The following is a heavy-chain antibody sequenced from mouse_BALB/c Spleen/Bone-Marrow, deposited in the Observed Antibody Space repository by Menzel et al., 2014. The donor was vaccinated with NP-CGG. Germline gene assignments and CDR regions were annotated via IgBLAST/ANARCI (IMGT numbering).Heavy chain of an antibody. CDR1: GFTFSSYA. J-gene: IGHJ2*01. Sequence: EVHLVESGGGLVKPGGSLKLSCAASGFTFSSYATSWVRQTPEKRLEWVATISSGGSYTYYPDSVKGRFTISRDNAKNTLYLQMSSLRSEDTAMYYCARHGITRLLDYWGQGTTLTVSS. D-gene: IGHD2-4*01. CDR3: ARHGITRLLDY. V-gene: IGHV5-9-3*01. CDR2: ISSGGSYT.